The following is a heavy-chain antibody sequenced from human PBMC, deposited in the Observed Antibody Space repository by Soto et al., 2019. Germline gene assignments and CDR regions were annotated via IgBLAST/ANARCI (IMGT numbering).Heavy chain of an antibody. CDR3: ARRGEASSGYSP. J-gene: IGHJ5*02. CDR1: GGSIRSSSYY. D-gene: IGHD3-22*01. V-gene: IGHV4-39*01. Sequence: QLQLQESGPGLVKSPVTLSLTCAVSGGSIRSSSYYWGWIRLLPGKGLEWIGSIYYSGSTYYNPSLKSRVTISVDTSKNQFSLKLSSVTAADTAVYYSARRGEASSGYSPWGQGTLVTVSS. CDR2: IYYSGST.